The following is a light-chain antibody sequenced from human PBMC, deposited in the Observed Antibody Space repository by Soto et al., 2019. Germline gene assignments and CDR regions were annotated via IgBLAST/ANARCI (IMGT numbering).Light chain of an antibody. CDR2: SXS. CDR3: QQRSNESQT. J-gene: IGKJ4*02. Sequence: SPAPLFLSRGERATLFXRASQSVSRDLAWYQQKPGXPPRXXXDSXSTRERGSPARLSGSGSGTEFTLTISNLDPDDFASYYCQQRSNESQTFGGGTKVDIK. CDR1: QSVSRD. V-gene: IGKV3-15*01.